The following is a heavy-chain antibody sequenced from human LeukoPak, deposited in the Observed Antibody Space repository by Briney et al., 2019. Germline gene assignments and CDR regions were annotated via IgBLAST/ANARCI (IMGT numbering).Heavy chain of an antibody. D-gene: IGHD6-19*01. CDR1: GYTFTGYY. CDR3: ARDLGIEVAGHWYFDF. CDR2: INPNSGGT. J-gene: IGHJ2*01. V-gene: IGHV1-2*02. Sequence: ASVKVSCKASGYTFTGYYMHWVRQAPGQGLEWMGWINPNSGGTNYAQKVQGRVTMTRDTSISTAYMELSRLRSDDTAVYYCARDLGIEVAGHWYFDFWGRGTLVTVSS.